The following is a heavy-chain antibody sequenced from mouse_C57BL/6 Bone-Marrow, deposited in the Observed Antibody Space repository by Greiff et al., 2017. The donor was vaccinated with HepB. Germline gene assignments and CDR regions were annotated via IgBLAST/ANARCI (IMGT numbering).Heavy chain of an antibody. J-gene: IGHJ3*01. V-gene: IGHV5-17*01. CDR2: ISSGSSTI. CDR1: GFTFSDYG. CDR3: ARPGFAY. Sequence: VQLKESGGGLVKPGGSLKLSCAASGFTFSDYGMNWVRQAPEKGLEWVAYISSGSSTIYYADTVKGRFTISRDNAKNTLFLQMTSLRSEDTAMYYCARPGFAYWGQGTLVTVSA.